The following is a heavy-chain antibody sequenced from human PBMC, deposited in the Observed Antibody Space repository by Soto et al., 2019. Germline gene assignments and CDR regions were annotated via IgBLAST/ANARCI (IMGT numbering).Heavy chain of an antibody. CDR2: VSLYSDGT. V-gene: IGHV1-18*01. D-gene: IGHD2-2*01. Sequence: ASVKVSCKTSGYTFSNYGITWVRQAPGQPLEWLGWVSLYSDGTNYAQKFQGRVSMTTDTSTSTAYMELRSLRSDDTAVYYCARVVPGAEAWFGPWGQGTLVTVSS. CDR3: ARVVPGAEAWFGP. J-gene: IGHJ5*02. CDR1: GYTFSNYG.